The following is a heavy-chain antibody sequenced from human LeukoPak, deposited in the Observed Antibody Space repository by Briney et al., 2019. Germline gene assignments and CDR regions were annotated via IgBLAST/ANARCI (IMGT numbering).Heavy chain of an antibody. D-gene: IGHD4-17*01. CDR2: IRTKPYGGTP. CDR1: GFNFGDYA. CDR3: TRDLHGDDAFDV. V-gene: IGHV3-49*04. J-gene: IGHJ3*01. Sequence: GGSLRLSYRTSGFNFGDYAMSWVRQAPGQGLEWVGFIRTKPYGGTPDYAASVKGRFTISVDDSKSIAYLRMNSLETEDTAVYYCTRDLHGDDAFDVWGQGTMVTVSS.